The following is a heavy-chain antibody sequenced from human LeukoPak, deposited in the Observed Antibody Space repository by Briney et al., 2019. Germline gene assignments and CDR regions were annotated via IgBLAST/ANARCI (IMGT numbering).Heavy chain of an antibody. D-gene: IGHD5-12*01. J-gene: IGHJ4*02. CDR3: ARRGLRSDY. CDR1: GGSISSSNYY. Sequence: SDTLSLTCTVSGGSISSSNYYWGWIRQPPGKGLEWIGSIYYSGSAYYNPSLRSRVTMSVDTSNNQFSLKLSSVTAADTAVYYCARRGLRSDYWGQGTLVTVSS. V-gene: IGHV4-39*01. CDR2: IYYSGSA.